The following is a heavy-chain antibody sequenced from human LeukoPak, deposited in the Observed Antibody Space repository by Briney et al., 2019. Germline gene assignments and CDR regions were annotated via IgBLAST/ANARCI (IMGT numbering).Heavy chain of an antibody. Sequence: PGGSLRLSCAASGFTFSGSAMHWVRQAPGKGLEWVGRIRSKANSYATAYAASVKGRFTISRDDSKNTAYLQMNSLKTEDTAVYYCTRRELNRYGDDIDYWGQGTLVTVSS. CDR3: TRRELNRYGDDIDY. D-gene: IGHD4-17*01. J-gene: IGHJ4*02. CDR2: IRSKANSYAT. V-gene: IGHV3-73*01. CDR1: GFTFSGSA.